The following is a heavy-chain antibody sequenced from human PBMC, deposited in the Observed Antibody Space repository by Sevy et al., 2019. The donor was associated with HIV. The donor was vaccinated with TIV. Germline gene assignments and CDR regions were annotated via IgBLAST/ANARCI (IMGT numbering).Heavy chain of an antibody. CDR1: GFTFGNYA. V-gene: IGHV3-23*01. CDR3: AKDRIEGARKLDY. J-gene: IGHJ4*02. Sequence: GGSLRLSCAASGFTFGNYAMTWVRQAAGKGLEWVSSISGTSGTTYYADSVKGRVTISRDNSKNTLYIQMNSLRAEDTAVYYCAKDRIEGARKLDYWGQGTLVTVSS. CDR2: ISGTSGTT. D-gene: IGHD1-26*01.